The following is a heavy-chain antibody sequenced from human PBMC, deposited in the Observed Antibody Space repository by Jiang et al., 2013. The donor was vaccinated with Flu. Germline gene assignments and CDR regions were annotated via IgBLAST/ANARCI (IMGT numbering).Heavy chain of an antibody. CDR2: ISYDGANK. CDR1: GFTFSIYG. D-gene: IGHD2-15*01. V-gene: IGHV3-30*18. CDR3: AKDRAHCSGGSCYWGDYFDY. Sequence: GVVQPGRSLRLSCAASGFTFSIYGMFWVRQAPGKGLEWVAVISYDGANKYYADSVKGRFTISRDNSKNTLYLQMNSLRAEDTAVYYCAKDRAHCSGGSCYWGDYFDYWGQGTLVTVSS. J-gene: IGHJ4*02.